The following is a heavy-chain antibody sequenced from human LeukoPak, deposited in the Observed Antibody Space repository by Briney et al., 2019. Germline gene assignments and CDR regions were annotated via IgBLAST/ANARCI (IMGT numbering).Heavy chain of an antibody. CDR3: AREAGEYYDILTGYTGSYYFDY. D-gene: IGHD3-9*01. Sequence: GGSLRLSCAASGFTFSSYAMSWVRQAPGKGLEWVSAISGSGGSTYYADSVKGRFTISRDNSENTLYLQMNSLRAEDTAVYYCAREAGEYYDILTGYTGSYYFDYWGQGTLVTVSS. CDR1: GFTFSSYA. V-gene: IGHV3-23*01. J-gene: IGHJ4*02. CDR2: ISGSGGST.